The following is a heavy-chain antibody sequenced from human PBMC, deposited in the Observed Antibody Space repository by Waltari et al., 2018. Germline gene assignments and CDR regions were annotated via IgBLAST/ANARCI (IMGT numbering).Heavy chain of an antibody. D-gene: IGHD5-18*01. Sequence: QVQLVQSGAEVKKPGASVKVSCKASGYTFTGYYMQWVRQVPGQGLEWMGWVNPNSGATNYARKLQGRVTMTRDTSISTAYMELSTLRSDDTAVYYCAAEDASMGRLDVWGQGTTVTVSS. J-gene: IGHJ6*02. CDR2: VNPNSGAT. CDR3: AAEDASMGRLDV. V-gene: IGHV1-2*02. CDR1: GYTFTGYY.